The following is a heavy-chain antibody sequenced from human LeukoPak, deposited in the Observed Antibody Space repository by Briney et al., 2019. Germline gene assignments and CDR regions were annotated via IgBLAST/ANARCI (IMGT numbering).Heavy chain of an antibody. CDR3: AKFGFGESYFYHYMDV. V-gene: IGHV3-23*01. J-gene: IGHJ6*03. CDR1: GFIFTNYA. D-gene: IGHD3-10*01. Sequence: GGSLRLSCVASGFIFTNYAMTWVRQAPGKGLEWLPSVTISGGSTYYADSVKGHFTISRDNSKNTLYLQISSLRVEDTAVYYCAKFGFGESYFYHYMDVWGKGTTVTVSS. CDR2: VTISGGST.